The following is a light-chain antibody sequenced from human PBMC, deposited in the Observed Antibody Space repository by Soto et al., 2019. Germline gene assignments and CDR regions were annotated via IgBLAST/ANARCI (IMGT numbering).Light chain of an antibody. CDR2: WAS. CDR1: QSVFYSSNNKNY. V-gene: IGKV4-1*01. J-gene: IGKJ1*01. CDR3: QQFYSNPQT. Sequence: DIVMTQSPDSLAVSLGERATINCKSSQSVFYSSNNKNYLAWYQQKPGQPPKLLIYWASTREFGVPDRFSGSGSGTDFTLTISSLQAEDVAVYYCQQFYSNPQTFVQGTKVEIK.